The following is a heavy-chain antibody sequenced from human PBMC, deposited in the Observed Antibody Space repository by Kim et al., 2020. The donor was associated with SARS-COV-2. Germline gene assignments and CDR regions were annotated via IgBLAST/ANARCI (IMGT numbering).Heavy chain of an antibody. V-gene: IGHV3-9*01. CDR2: ISWNSGSI. D-gene: IGHD3-16*01. CDR1: GFTFDDYA. Sequence: GGSLRLSCAASGFTFDDYAMHWVRQAPGKGLEWVSGISWNSGSIGYADSVKGRFTISRDNAKNSLYLQMNSLRAEDTALYYCAKDEEGLGYWGQGTLVTVSS. J-gene: IGHJ4*02. CDR3: AKDEEGLGY.